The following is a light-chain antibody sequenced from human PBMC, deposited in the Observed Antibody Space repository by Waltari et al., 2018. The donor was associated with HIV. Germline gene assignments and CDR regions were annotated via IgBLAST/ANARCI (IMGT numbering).Light chain of an antibody. CDR2: TAT. CDR3: QQSYTSPT. CDR1: QNINNY. V-gene: IGKV1-39*01. J-gene: IGKJ3*01. Sequence: DIQMTQSPSSLSVSIGDRVSITCRASQNINNYLNWYQQKPGRAPRVLISTATTLQSGVPSRFSGSGSGTDFTLTITGLQPEDFGTYFCQQSYTSPTFGPGTTLDLK.